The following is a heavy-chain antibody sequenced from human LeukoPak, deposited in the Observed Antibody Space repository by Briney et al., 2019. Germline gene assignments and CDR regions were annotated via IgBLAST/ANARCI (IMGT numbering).Heavy chain of an antibody. V-gene: IGHV3-7*03. CDR2: IKQTGSEK. J-gene: IGHJ4*02. CDR1: GFTFSSFA. CDR3: ARDVVSGAPGHDY. D-gene: IGHD3-22*01. Sequence: PGGSLRLSCAASGFTFSSFALNWVRQAPGKGLEWLANIKQTGSEKYYVDSVKGRFTITRDNAKNSLYLQVNSLRAEDTAVYYCARDVVSGAPGHDYWGQGTLVTVSS.